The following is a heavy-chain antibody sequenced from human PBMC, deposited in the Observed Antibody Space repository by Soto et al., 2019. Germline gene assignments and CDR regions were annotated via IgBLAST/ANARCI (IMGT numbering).Heavy chain of an antibody. Sequence: GGSLRLSCAASGFTFSSYGMHWVRQAPGKGLEWVAVISYDGSNKYYADSVKGRFTISRDNSKNTLYLQMNSLRAEDTAVYYCAKDLGDGDMDVWGQGTTVTVSS. CDR3: AKDLGDGDMDV. CDR1: GFTFSSYG. J-gene: IGHJ6*02. CDR2: ISYDGSNK. V-gene: IGHV3-30*18. D-gene: IGHD3-16*01.